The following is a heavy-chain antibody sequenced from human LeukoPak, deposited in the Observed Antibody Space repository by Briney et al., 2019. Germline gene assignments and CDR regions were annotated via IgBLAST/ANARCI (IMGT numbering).Heavy chain of an antibody. CDR3: ARDTWFGAGRTFDY. J-gene: IGHJ4*02. D-gene: IGHD3-10*01. V-gene: IGHV4-61*02. Sequence: PSETLSLTCSVSGGSISSGSYYWSWIRQPAGKGLEWLGRIYTSGSTNYNPSLKSRVTISVDTSKNQFSLKLSSVTAADTAVYYCARDTWFGAGRTFDYWGQGTLVTVSS. CDR2: IYTSGST. CDR1: GGSISSGSYY.